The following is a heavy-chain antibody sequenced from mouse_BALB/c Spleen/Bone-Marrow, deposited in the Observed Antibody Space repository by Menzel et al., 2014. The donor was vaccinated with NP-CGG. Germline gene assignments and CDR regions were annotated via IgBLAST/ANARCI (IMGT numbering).Heavy chain of an antibody. V-gene: IGHV1-9*01. Sequence: QVQLQQSGAELMKPGASAKISSKATGYTFSSFWIEWVKQRPGHGLEWIGEILPGSDSTNYNEKFKGKATFTADTSSNTAYMQLSSLTSEDSAVYYCARGDRYDGRFDYWGQGTTLTVSS. CDR2: ILPGSDST. J-gene: IGHJ2*01. CDR3: ARGDRYDGRFDY. CDR1: GYTFSSFW. D-gene: IGHD2-14*01.